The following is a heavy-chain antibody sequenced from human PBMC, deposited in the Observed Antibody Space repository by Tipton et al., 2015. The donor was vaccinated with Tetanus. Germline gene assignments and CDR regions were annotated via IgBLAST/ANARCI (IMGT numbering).Heavy chain of an antibody. CDR3: ATMTPVDWYFDL. D-gene: IGHD4-23*01. Sequence: QSGAEVKKPGASVKISCKASGYTFSSYYTQWVRQAPGQGLEWMGIINPSDGSTTYAQKFQGRVTMTRDTSTSTVYMELSSLRSEDTAVYYCATMTPVDWYFDLWGRGTLVTVSS. CDR1: GYTFSSYY. V-gene: IGHV1-46*01. J-gene: IGHJ2*01. CDR2: INPSDGST.